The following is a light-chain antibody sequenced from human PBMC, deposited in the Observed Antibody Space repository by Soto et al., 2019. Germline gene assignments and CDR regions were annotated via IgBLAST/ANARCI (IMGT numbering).Light chain of an antibody. CDR2: WAS. Sequence: DIVMTQSPDSLPVSLGERATINCKSSQSLLYSSNNKNYLAWYQQKPGQPPKLLIFWASTRESGVPARFSGSGSGTDFTLTISRLQAEDVAVYYCQQSYSTLYTFGQGTKLEIK. CDR1: QSLLYSSNNKNY. V-gene: IGKV4-1*01. CDR3: QQSYSTLYT. J-gene: IGKJ2*01.